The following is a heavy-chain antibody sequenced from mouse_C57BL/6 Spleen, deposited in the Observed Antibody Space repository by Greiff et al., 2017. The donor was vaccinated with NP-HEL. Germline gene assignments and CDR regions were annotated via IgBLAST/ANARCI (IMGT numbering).Heavy chain of an antibody. J-gene: IGHJ2*01. CDR3: ASVYHFDY. CDR1: GFTFSDYG. CDR2: ISSCSSTI. V-gene: IGHV5-17*01. Sequence: EVKLVEPGGGLVKPGGSLKLSCAASGFTFSDYGMHWVRQAPEKGLEWVAYISSCSSTIYYADTVKGRFTISRDNAKNTLFLQMTSLRSEDTAMYYCASVYHFDYWGQGTTLTVSS.